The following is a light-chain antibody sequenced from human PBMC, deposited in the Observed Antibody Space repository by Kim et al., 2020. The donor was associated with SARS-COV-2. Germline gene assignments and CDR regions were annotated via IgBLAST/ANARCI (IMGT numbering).Light chain of an antibody. CDR3: QTWVTGIAV. V-gene: IGLV4-69*01. Sequence: ASVKLTCTLSSGHSSYAIAWHQQQPEKGPRYLMKVNSDGSHSKGDGIPDRFSGSSSGAERYLSISSLQSEDEGDYYCQTWVTGIAVFGGGTQLTVL. CDR1: SGHSSYA. J-gene: IGLJ7*01. CDR2: VNSDGSH.